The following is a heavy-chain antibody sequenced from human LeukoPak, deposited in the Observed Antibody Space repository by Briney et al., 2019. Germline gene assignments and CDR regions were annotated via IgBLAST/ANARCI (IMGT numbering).Heavy chain of an antibody. J-gene: IGHJ4*02. D-gene: IGHD3-10*01. CDR3: ARGGNRFGGFYFDY. CDR2: IHHSRRS. CDR1: ADSLSSGGHY. Sequence: PSETLSLTCTVSADSLSSGGHYWAWLRQFPGKGLESIGFIHHSRRSRHNPSLKDRVAISVDTSRKQFALKLSSVTAADTAMYYCARGGNRFGGFYFDYWGQGIQVIVSS. V-gene: IGHV4-31*03.